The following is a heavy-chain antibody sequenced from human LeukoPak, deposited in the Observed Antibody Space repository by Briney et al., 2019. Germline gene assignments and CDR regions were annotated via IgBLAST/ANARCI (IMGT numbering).Heavy chain of an antibody. CDR2: IYPGDSDT. J-gene: IGHJ5*02. D-gene: IGHD3/OR15-3a*01. CDR1: GYSFTSYW. V-gene: IGHV5-51*01. Sequence: GESLKISCKGSGYSFTSYWIGWVRQMPGKGLEWMGIIYPGDSDTRYSPAFQGKVTISADKSISTAYLQWSSLKASDTAMYYCARQSDWGHNWFDPWGQGTLVTVSS. CDR3: ARQSDWGHNWFDP.